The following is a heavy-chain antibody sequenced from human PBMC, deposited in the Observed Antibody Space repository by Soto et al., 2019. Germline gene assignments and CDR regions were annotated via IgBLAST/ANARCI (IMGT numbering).Heavy chain of an antibody. V-gene: IGHV1-2*02. J-gene: IGHJ4*02. D-gene: IGHD3-9*01. CDR2: ISPKSGGT. CDR1: GYRFIDYY. CDR3: ARKTGYISDWYYFDL. Sequence: XSVKVSCKASGYRFIDYYIHWVRQAPGQGFEWMGRISPKSGGTNYAQKFEGRVTMTWDTSLNTAYMELSSLISDDTAVYYCARKTGYISDWYYFDLWGQGTLVTVSS.